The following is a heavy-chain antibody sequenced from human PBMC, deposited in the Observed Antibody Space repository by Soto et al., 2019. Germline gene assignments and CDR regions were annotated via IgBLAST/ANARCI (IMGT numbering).Heavy chain of an antibody. V-gene: IGHV4-34*01. CDR2: INHSGST. CDR1: GGSFSGYY. D-gene: IGHD1-1*01. J-gene: IGHJ4*02. CDR3: ARQHDGRLDY. Sequence: SETLSLTCAVYGGSFSGYYWSWIRQPPGKGLEWIGEINHSGSTNYNPSLKSRVTISVDTSKNQFSLKLSSVTAADTAVYYCARQHDGRLDYWGQGTLVTVSS.